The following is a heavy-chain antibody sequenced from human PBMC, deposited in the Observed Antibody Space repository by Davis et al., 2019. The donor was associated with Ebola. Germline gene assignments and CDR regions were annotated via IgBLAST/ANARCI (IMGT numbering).Heavy chain of an antibody. CDR3: AGGVTAFDY. Sequence: SETLSLTCAVYGGSFSDYYWSWIRQPPGKGLEWIGEINHSGSTNYNPSLKSRVTISVDTSKNQFSLKLSSVTAADTAVYYCAGGVTAFDYWGQGTLVTVSS. D-gene: IGHD2-21*02. V-gene: IGHV4-34*01. J-gene: IGHJ4*02. CDR2: INHSGST. CDR1: GGSFSDYY.